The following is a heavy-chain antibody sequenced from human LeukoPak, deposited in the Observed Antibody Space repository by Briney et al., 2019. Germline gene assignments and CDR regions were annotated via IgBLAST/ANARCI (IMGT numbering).Heavy chain of an antibody. CDR2: ISTSSTYI. Sequence: PGGSLRLSCAASGFTFSSFVMSWVRQAPGKGLEWVSSISTSSTYIYYADSVKGRFTISRDNAKNSLYLQMNSLRAEDTAVYYCARDPPFIIGTTFFDYWGQGTLVTVSS. V-gene: IGHV3-21*01. J-gene: IGHJ4*02. D-gene: IGHD1-20*01. CDR1: GFTFSSFV. CDR3: ARDPPFIIGTTFFDY.